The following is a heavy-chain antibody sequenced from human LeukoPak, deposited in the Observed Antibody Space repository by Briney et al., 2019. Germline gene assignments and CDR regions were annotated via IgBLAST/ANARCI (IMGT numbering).Heavy chain of an antibody. D-gene: IGHD5-18*01. CDR3: ATYRQVLLPFES. CDR2: IFPSGGEI. J-gene: IGHJ4*02. CDR1: GFTFSTFA. Sequence: GGSLRLSRAASGFTFSTFAMLWVRQPPGKGLEWVSSIFPSGGEIHYADSVRGRFTISRDNSKSILSLQMNSLRAEDTAIYYCATYRQVLLPFESWGQGTLVTVSS. V-gene: IGHV3-23*01.